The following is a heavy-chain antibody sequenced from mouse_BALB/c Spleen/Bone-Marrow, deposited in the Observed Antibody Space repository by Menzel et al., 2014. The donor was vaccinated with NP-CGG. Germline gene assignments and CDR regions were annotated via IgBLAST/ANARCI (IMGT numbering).Heavy chain of an antibody. CDR1: GYTFISYW. J-gene: IGHJ2*01. CDR2: INPSNGRT. CDR3: ARTYFDY. V-gene: IGHV1S81*02. Sequence: QVHVKQSGAELVKPGASVKLSCKASGYTFISYWMHWVKQRPGQGLEWIGEINPSNGRTNYNEKFKSKATLTVDKSSSTAYMQLGSLTSEDSAVYYFARTYFDYWGQGTTLTVSS.